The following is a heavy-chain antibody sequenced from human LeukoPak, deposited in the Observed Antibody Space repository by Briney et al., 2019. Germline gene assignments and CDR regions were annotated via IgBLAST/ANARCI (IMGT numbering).Heavy chain of an antibody. CDR1: GCTFSSYG. J-gene: IGHJ4*02. CDR3: AKDPIAVAGLYFDY. D-gene: IGHD6-19*01. CDR2: ISYDGSNK. Sequence: GGSLRLSCAASGCTFSSYGMHWVRQAPGKGLEWVAVISYDGSNKYYADSVKGRFTISRDNSKNTLYLQMNSLRAEDTAVYYCAKDPIAVAGLYFDYWGQGTLVTVSS. V-gene: IGHV3-30*18.